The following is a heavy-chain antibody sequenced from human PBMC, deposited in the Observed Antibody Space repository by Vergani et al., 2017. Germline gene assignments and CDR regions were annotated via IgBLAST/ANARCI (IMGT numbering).Heavy chain of an antibody. CDR3: TTLLYTAAAGTRDY. Sequence: EVQLVESGGGLVQPGGSLRLSCAASGFTFSNAWMSWVLQAPGKGLEWVGRIKSKTDGGTTDYAAPVKGRFTISRDDSKNTLYLQMNSLKTEDTAVYYCTTLLYTAAAGTRDYWGQGTLVTVSS. V-gene: IGHV3-15*01. J-gene: IGHJ4*02. CDR1: GFTFSNAW. D-gene: IGHD6-13*01. CDR2: IKSKTDGGTT.